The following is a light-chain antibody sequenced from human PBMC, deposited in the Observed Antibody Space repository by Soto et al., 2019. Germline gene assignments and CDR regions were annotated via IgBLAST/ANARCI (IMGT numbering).Light chain of an antibody. J-gene: IGKJ4*01. V-gene: IGKV3D-11*01. CDR2: DAS. CDR1: QGVSSY. Sequence: EIVLTQSPATLSLSPGERATLSCRASQGVSSYLAWYQQKPGQAPRLLIYDASNRATGIPARFSGSGPGTDFTLTISSLEPEDFAVYYCQQRLTFGGGTKVEIK. CDR3: QQRLT.